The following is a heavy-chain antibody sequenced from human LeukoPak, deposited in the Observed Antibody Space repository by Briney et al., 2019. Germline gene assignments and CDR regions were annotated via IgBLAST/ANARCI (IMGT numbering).Heavy chain of an antibody. D-gene: IGHD5-18*01. J-gene: IGHJ4*02. CDR2: IIPILGIA. CDR3: ARDGDTAMSYFDY. Sequence: ASVKVSCKASGGTFSSYTISWVRQAPGQGLEWMGRIIPILGIANYAQKFQGRVTITADKSTSTAYMELSSLRSEDTAVYYCARDGDTAMSYFDYWGQGTLVTVSS. V-gene: IGHV1-69*04. CDR1: GGTFSSYT.